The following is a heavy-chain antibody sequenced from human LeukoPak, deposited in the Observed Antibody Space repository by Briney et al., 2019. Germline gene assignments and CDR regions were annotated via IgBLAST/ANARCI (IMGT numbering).Heavy chain of an antibody. J-gene: IGHJ4*02. CDR2: ISGSGGST. V-gene: IGHV3-23*01. CDR1: GFTFSSYA. D-gene: IGHD3-9*01. CDR3: ARSKILTGYPL. Sequence: GGSLRLSCAASGFTFSSYAMSWVRQAPGKGLEWVSAISGSGGSTYYADSVKGRFTISRDNSKNTLYLQMNSLRAEDTAVYYCARSKILTGYPLWGQGTLVTVSS.